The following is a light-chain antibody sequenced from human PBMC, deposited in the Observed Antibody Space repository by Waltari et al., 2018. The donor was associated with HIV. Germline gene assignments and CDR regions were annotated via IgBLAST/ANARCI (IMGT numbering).Light chain of an antibody. J-gene: IGLJ2*01. Sequence: QSALTHPRSLSGPPGQPATISCPGTSIDVVGYNFVSWYQQHPGKAPKLMSYDVSKRPSGVPDRFSGSKSGNTASLTISGLQAEDEADYYCCSYAGSYPVVFGGGTKLTVL. CDR2: DVS. CDR3: CSYAGSYPVV. CDR1: SIDVVGYNF. V-gene: IGLV2-11*01.